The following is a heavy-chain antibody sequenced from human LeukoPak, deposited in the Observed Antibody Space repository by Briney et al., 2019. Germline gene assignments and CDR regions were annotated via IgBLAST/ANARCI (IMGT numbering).Heavy chain of an antibody. CDR2: ISWNSGSI. CDR1: GFTFDDYA. D-gene: IGHD5-18*01. V-gene: IGHV3-9*01. CDR3: AREYSYGFDY. Sequence: GRSLRLSCAASGFTFDDYAMHWVRQAPGKGLEWVSGISWNSGSIGYADSVKGRFTISRDNAKNSVYLQMNSLRAEDTAVYYCAREYSYGFDYWGQGILVTVSS. J-gene: IGHJ4*02.